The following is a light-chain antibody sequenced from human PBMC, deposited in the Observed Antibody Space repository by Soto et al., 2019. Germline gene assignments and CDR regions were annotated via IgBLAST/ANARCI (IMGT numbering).Light chain of an antibody. V-gene: IGKV4-1*01. J-gene: IGKJ2*01. CDR1: RTVLSISNNKNF. CDR2: WAS. CDR3: HQFYGWPYT. Sequence: DIVVTQAPDSLPVSLGQRATINCTSSRTVLSISNNKNFLGWYQQKPGQPPKLLIYWASTRGSGSPDRFSGRGSGTDFTLTIEGLQAEDVAVYYCHQFYGWPYTFGQWTKLHIK.